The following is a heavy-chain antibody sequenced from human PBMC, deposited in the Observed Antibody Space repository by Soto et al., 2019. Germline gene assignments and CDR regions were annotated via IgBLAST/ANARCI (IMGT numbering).Heavy chain of an antibody. J-gene: IGHJ4*02. Sequence: EVQLLESGGALVQPGGSLRLSCAASGFSFSNYALSWVRQAPGKGLEWVSTFSAGGRAYYADSVKGRFTIARDSSQNPVHLQMRILGTAGTGGYYCAKESMPEHHGGALFDFWGQGTRVTVSS. CDR3: AKESMPEHHGGALFDF. CDR1: GFSFSNYA. CDR2: FSAGGRA. V-gene: IGHV3-23*01. D-gene: IGHD4-17*01.